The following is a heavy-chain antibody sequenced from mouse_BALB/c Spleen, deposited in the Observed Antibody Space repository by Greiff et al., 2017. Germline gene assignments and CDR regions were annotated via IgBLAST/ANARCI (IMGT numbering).Heavy chain of an antibody. V-gene: IGHV3-6*02. D-gene: IGHD1-1*01. Sequence: EVQLQESGPGLVKPSQSLSLTCSVTGYSITSGYYWNWIRQFPGNKLEWMGYISYDGSNNYNPSLKNRISITRDTSKNQFFLKLNSVTTEDTATYYCARRARYYYGSSSYAMDYWGQGTSVTVSS. CDR2: ISYDGSN. J-gene: IGHJ4*01. CDR3: ARRARYYYGSSSYAMDY. CDR1: GYSITSGYY.